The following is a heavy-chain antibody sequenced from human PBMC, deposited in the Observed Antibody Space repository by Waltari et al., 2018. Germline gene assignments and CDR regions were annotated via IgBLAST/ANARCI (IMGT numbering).Heavy chain of an antibody. J-gene: IGHJ5*02. CDR1: GDSINTNMFY. V-gene: IGHV4-39*01. CDR2: INYSGNA. Sequence: QLQLQELGPGLVKPSETLSLTCTVSGDSINTNMFYWAWIRQPPGKGLECIGLINYSGNAFYTGSLKSRVTLSIDTSKNQLSLKLTSVTAADTAMYYCARHRSGHDWFGPWGRGTLVTVSS. CDR3: ARHRSGHDWFGP.